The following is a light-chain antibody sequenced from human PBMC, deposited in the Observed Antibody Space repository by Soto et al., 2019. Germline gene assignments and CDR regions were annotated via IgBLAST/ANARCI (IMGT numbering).Light chain of an antibody. CDR3: QQYGSSPT. CDR1: QSVSSSY. CDR2: GAS. V-gene: IGKV3-20*01. Sequence: EIVLTQSPGTLSLSPGERATLSCRASQSVSSSYLAWYQQKPGQPPRLLIYGASGRATGIPDRFSGSGSGTDFTLTISRLEPEDFAVYYCQQYGSSPTFGQGTKVEIK. J-gene: IGKJ1*01.